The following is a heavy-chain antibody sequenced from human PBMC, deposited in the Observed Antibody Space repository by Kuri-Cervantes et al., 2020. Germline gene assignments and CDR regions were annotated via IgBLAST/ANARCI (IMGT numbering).Heavy chain of an antibody. CDR3: AREHIVGATTRYYFDC. J-gene: IGHJ4*02. CDR1: GFTFSSYS. CDR2: ISYDGSNK. Sequence: GESLKISCAASGFTFSSYSMHWVRQAPGKGLEWVAVISYDGSNKYYADSVKGRFTISRDNSKNTLYLQMNSLRAEDTAVYYCAREHIVGATTRYYFDCWGQGTLVTVSS. V-gene: IGHV3-30*03. D-gene: IGHD1-26*01.